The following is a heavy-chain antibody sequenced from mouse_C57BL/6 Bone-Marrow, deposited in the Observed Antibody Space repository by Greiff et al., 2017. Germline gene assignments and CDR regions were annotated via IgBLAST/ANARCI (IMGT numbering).Heavy chain of an antibody. CDR3: ARDRAILTPGFAY. CDR1: GFTFSSYA. V-gene: IGHV5-4*01. D-gene: IGHD3-1*01. Sequence: DVQRVESGGGLVKPGGSLKLSCAASGFTFSSYAMSWVRQTPDKRLEWVATISDGGSYTYYPDNVKGRFTISRDNAKKNLYLQMSHLKSEDTAMYYCARDRAILTPGFAYWGQGTLVTVSA. J-gene: IGHJ3*01. CDR2: ISDGGSYT.